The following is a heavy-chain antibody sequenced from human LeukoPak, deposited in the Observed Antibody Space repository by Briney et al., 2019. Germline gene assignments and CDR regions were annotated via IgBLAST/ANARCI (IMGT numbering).Heavy chain of an antibody. Sequence: GGSLRLSCAASGFTFSSYSMNWVRQAPGKGLEWVSGISGSGGSTYYADSVKGRFTISRDNSKNTLYLQMNSLRAEDTAVYYCAKGPPTFGENYYYMNVWGKGTTVTVSS. J-gene: IGHJ6*03. CDR3: AKGPPTFGENYYYMNV. CDR1: GFTFSSYS. CDR2: ISGSGGST. D-gene: IGHD3-10*01. V-gene: IGHV3-23*01.